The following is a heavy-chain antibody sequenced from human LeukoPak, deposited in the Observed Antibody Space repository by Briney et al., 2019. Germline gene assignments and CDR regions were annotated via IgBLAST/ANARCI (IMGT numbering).Heavy chain of an antibody. V-gene: IGHV3-7*03. CDR2: IKQDGSEK. CDR3: AKGIDSSSHYFDY. D-gene: IGHD6-13*01. J-gene: IGHJ4*02. Sequence: GGSLRLSCAASGFTSSSYWMTWVRQAPGKGLEWVANIKQDGSEKNYVDSVKGRFTVSRDNAKNSLYLQMNSLRAEDVALYYCAKGIDSSSHYFDYWGQGTLVTVSS. CDR1: GFTSSSYW.